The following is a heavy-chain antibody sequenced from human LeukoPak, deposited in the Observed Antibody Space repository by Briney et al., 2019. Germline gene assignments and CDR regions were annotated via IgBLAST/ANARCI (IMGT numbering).Heavy chain of an antibody. D-gene: IGHD6-19*01. Sequence: EGSLRLSCAASGFTFSSYWMSWVRQAPGKGLEWVANIKQDGSEKYYVDSVKGRFTISRDNAKNSLYLQMNSLRAEGTAVYYCARDISSGWYDYWGQGTLVTVSS. J-gene: IGHJ4*02. V-gene: IGHV3-7*03. CDR2: IKQDGSEK. CDR1: GFTFSSYW. CDR3: ARDISSGWYDY.